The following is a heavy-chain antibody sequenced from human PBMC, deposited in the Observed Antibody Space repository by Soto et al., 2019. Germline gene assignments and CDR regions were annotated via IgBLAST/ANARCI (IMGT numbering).Heavy chain of an antibody. D-gene: IGHD3-3*01. Sequence: SETLSLTCTVSGGSISSGGYYWSWIRQHPGKGLEWIGYIYYSGSTYYNPSLKSRVTISVDTSKNQFSLKLSSVTAADTAVYYCARFKLEWLLDYWGQGTLVTVSS. CDR2: IYYSGST. V-gene: IGHV4-31*03. CDR3: ARFKLEWLLDY. J-gene: IGHJ4*02. CDR1: GGSISSGGYY.